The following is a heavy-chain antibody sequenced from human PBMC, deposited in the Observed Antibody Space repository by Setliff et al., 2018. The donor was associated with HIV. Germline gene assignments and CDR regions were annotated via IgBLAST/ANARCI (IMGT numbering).Heavy chain of an antibody. CDR2: IVGGAGYT. CDR3: AKDWPNAVTGTFGDS. Sequence: LRLSCTASGFTFRKYAMSWVRQPPGKGLEWVSSIVGGAGYTYYADSVKGRFTISRDNSENTLYLQMNSLRAEDTAVYYCAKDWPNAVTGTFGDSWGQGTLVTVSS. D-gene: IGHD6-19*01. V-gene: IGHV3-23*01. CDR1: GFTFRKYA. J-gene: IGHJ4*02.